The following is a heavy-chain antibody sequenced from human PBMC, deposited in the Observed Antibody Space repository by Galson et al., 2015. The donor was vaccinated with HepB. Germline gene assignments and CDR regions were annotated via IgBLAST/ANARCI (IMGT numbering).Heavy chain of an antibody. D-gene: IGHD6-13*01. V-gene: IGHV1-69*13. CDR3: ARVLVAAGHYYYYGMDV. Sequence: SVKVSCKASGGTLSRYAISWVRQAPGQGLEWMGGITPIFGTANYAQKFQGRVTITADESTSTAYMELSSLRSEDTAVYYCARVLVAAGHYYYYGMDVWGQGTTVTVSS. CDR1: GGTLSRYA. CDR2: ITPIFGTA. J-gene: IGHJ6*02.